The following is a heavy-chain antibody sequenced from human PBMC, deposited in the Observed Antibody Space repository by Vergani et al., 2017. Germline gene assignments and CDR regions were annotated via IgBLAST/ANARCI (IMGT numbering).Heavy chain of an antibody. CDR3: ARDQDLGNWYFDL. V-gene: IGHV1-69*04. Sequence: QVQLVHSGAEVKKPGSSVKVSCKASGGTFSSYTISWVRQAPGQGLEWMGRIIPILGIANYAQKFQGRVTITADKSTSTAYMELSSLRSEDTAVYYCARDQDLGNWYFDLWGRGTLVTVSS. CDR2: IIPILGIA. CDR1: GGTFSSYT. J-gene: IGHJ2*01.